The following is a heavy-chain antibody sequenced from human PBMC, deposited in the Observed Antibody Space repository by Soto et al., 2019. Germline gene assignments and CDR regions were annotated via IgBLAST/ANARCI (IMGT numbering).Heavy chain of an antibody. CDR3: ARGGVGHCSGGSCPNNWFDP. V-gene: IGHV1-18*01. CDR1: AYTFTNYG. J-gene: IGHJ5*02. CDR2: ISPYNGNT. D-gene: IGHD2-15*01. Sequence: ASVKVSCKASAYTFTNYGITWVRQAPGQGLEWMGWISPYNGNTDYAQKVQGRVTMTTDTSTTTAYMELRSLRSDDTAVYYCARGGVGHCSGGSCPNNWFDPWGQGTLVTVSS.